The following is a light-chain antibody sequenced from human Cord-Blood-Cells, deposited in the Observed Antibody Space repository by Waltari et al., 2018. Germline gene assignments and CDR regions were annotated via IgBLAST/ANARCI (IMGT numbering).Light chain of an antibody. Sequence: QSALTHPPSASGSPGQSVTIPCTGTSSDVGGSNYVSWYQQHPGKAPKLRIYEVSKRPSGVPDRFSGSKSGNTASLTVSGLQAEDEADYYCSSYAGSNNFVVFGGGTKLTVL. CDR1: SSDVGGSNY. J-gene: IGLJ2*01. CDR2: EVS. V-gene: IGLV2-8*01. CDR3: SSYAGSNNFVV.